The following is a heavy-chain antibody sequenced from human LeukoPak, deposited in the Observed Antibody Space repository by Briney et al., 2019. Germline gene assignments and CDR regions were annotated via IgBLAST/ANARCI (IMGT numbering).Heavy chain of an antibody. CDR3: ARGYYDILTGPSDY. D-gene: IGHD3-9*01. Sequence: GGSLRLSCAASGFTFSSYGMHWVRQAPGKGLEWVAFIRYDGSNKYYADSVEGRFTISRDNSKNTLYLQMNSLRAEDTAVYYCARGYYDILTGPSDYWGQGTLVTVSS. J-gene: IGHJ4*02. V-gene: IGHV3-30*02. CDR1: GFTFSSYG. CDR2: IRYDGSNK.